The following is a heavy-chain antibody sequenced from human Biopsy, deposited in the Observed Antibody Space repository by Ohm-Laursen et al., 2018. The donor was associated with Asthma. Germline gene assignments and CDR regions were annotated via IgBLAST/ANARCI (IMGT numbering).Heavy chain of an antibody. CDR1: GFTFSSYG. D-gene: IGHD3-22*01. J-gene: IGHJ4*02. CDR3: ARDPAGYYYFDY. V-gene: IGHV3-33*01. Sequence: SLRLSCTASGFTFSSYGMHWVRQAPGRGLEWVAVIWYDGSNKYYAVSVKGRFTISRDNSKNTLYLQMNSLRAEDTAVYYCARDPAGYYYFDYWGQGTLVTVSS. CDR2: IWYDGSNK.